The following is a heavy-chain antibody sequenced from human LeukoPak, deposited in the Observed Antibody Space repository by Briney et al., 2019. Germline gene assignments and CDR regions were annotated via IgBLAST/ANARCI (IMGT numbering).Heavy chain of an antibody. D-gene: IGHD6-6*01. Sequence: GGSLRLSCAASGFTFSSYAMSWVRQAPGKGLVWVSRIYTDLYGVSSTSYADVVKGRFTISRDNAKNTLYLQMNSLSAEDTAMYYCARDWAEYSTSSAYIGMLNYWGQGTLVTVSS. CDR1: GFTFSSYA. CDR3: ARDWAEYSTSSAYIGMLNY. CDR2: IYTDLYGVSST. V-gene: IGHV3-74*01. J-gene: IGHJ4*02.